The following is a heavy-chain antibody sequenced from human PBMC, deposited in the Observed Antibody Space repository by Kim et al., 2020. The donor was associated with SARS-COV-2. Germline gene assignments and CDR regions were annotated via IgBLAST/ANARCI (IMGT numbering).Heavy chain of an antibody. CDR3: ARADIDYDSSPRLGY. J-gene: IGHJ4*02. Sequence: SETLSLTCTVSGGSISSYYWSWIRQPPGKGLEWIGYIYYSGSTNYNPSLKSRVTISVDTSKNQFSLKLSSVTAADTAVYYCARADIDYDSSPRLGYWGQGTLVTVSS. CDR1: GGSISSYY. V-gene: IGHV4-59*01. D-gene: IGHD3-22*01. CDR2: IYYSGST.